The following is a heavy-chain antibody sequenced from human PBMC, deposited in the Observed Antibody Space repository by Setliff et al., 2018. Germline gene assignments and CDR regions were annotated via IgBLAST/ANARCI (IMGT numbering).Heavy chain of an antibody. V-gene: IGHV1-2*04. CDR3: ARSGWLREYYFDY. CDR1: GYTFTSYD. Sequence: ASVKVSCKASGYTFTSYDINWVRQAPGQGLEWMGWINPNSGGTNYAQKFQGWVTMTRDTSISTAYMELSRLRSDDTAVYYCARSGWLREYYFDYWGQGTLVTVSS. D-gene: IGHD5-12*01. J-gene: IGHJ4*02. CDR2: INPNSGGT.